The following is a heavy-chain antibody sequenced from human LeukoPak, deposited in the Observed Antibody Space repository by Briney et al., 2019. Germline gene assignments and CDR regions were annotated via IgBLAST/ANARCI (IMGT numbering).Heavy chain of an antibody. V-gene: IGHV3-7*03. CDR1: GFTFSSYW. CDR2: IKQDGSEK. D-gene: IGHD6-19*01. CDR3: AKERWDSSGWYTIRDDAFDI. J-gene: IGHJ3*02. Sequence: SGGSLRLSCAASGFTFSSYWMSWVRQAPGKGLEWVANIKQDGSEKYYVDSVKGRFTISRDNSKNTLYLQMNSLRAEDTAVYYCAKERWDSSGWYTIRDDAFDIWGQGTMVTVSS.